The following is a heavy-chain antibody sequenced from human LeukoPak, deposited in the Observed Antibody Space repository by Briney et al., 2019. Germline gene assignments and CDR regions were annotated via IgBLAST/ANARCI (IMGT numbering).Heavy chain of an antibody. CDR1: GFSFSNYA. CDR3: AREIEEVDY. J-gene: IGHJ4*02. Sequence: PGGSLRLSCAASGFSFSNYAMHWVRQAPGKGLEWVAAISYDGSNKHYADSVKGRFTISRDNSKNTMYLQMNSLRGEDTAVYYCAREIEEVDYWGQGTLVTVSS. V-gene: IGHV3-30-3*01. CDR2: ISYDGSNK. D-gene: IGHD3-22*01.